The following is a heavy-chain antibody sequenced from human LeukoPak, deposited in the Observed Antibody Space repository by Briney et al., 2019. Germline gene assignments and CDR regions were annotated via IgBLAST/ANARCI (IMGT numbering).Heavy chain of an antibody. V-gene: IGHV3-53*01. CDR1: GFIASINY. Sequence: GGSVRLSCTASGFIASINYMSWVRQAPGKGLEWVSLIYSGGSTYYADSVMGRSTISRDKSNNTLYLQMNSLRAEDTAVYYCARGFKYSSGWYNFDYWGQGTLVTVSS. CDR2: IYSGGST. CDR3: ARGFKYSSGWYNFDY. D-gene: IGHD6-19*01. J-gene: IGHJ4*02.